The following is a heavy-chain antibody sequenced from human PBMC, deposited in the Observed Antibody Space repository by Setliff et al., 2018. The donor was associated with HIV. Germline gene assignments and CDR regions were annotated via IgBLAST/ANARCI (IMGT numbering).Heavy chain of an antibody. Sequence: SVKVSCKASGDTFSSYAISWVRQAPGQGLEWMGRIIPIFGSPNYAQKFQGRVTITADKSTSTAYMELSSLRSEDTAVYYCARDVYYYFHMDVWGKGTTVTVSS. J-gene: IGHJ6*03. V-gene: IGHV1-69*06. CDR1: GDTFSSYA. CDR2: IIPIFGSP. CDR3: ARDVYYYFHMDV.